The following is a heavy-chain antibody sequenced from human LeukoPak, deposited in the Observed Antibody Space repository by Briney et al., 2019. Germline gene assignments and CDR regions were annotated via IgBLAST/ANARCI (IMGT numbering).Heavy chain of an antibody. CDR2: IYGGGST. CDR1: GFTVSSNY. V-gene: IGHV3-66*02. CDR3: ARGASMITFGGELDY. D-gene: IGHD3-16*01. Sequence: GGSLRLSCAASGFTVSSNYMSWVRQAPGKGLEWVSVIYGGGSTYYADSVKGRFTISRDNSKNTLYLQMNSLRAEDTAVYYCARGASMITFGGELDYWGQGTLVTVSS. J-gene: IGHJ4*02.